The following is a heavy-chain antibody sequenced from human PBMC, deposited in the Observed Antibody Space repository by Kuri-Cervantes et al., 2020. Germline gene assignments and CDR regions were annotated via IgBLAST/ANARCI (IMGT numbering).Heavy chain of an antibody. J-gene: IGHJ4*02. D-gene: IGHD3-22*01. CDR2: ISWDGGST. CDR3: AKPDSSGYRPVGYFDY. CDR1: GFTFSSYG. V-gene: IGHV3-43*02. Sequence: GGSLRLSCAASGFTFSSYGMHWVRQAPGKGLEWVSLISWDGGSTYYADSVKGRFTISRDNSKNSLYLQMNSLRTEDTALYYCAKPDSSGYRPVGYFDYWGQGTLVTVSS.